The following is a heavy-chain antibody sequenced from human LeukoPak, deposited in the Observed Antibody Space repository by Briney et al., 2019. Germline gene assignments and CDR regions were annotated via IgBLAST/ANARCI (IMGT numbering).Heavy chain of an antibody. CDR3: TRGDCSSTSCSSWFDP. CDR1: GFTFGDYA. Sequence: PGGSLRLSCTASGFTFGDYAMSWFRQAPGKGLEWVGFIRSKAYGGTTEYAASVKGRFTISRDDSKSIAYLQMNSLKTEDTAVYYCTRGDCSSTSCSSWFDPWSQGTLVTVSS. J-gene: IGHJ5*02. CDR2: IRSKAYGGTT. D-gene: IGHD2-2*01. V-gene: IGHV3-49*03.